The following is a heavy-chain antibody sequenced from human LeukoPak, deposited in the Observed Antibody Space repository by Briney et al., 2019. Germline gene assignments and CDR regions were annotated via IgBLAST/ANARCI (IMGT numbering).Heavy chain of an antibody. V-gene: IGHV3-74*01. CDR2: INSDGSTT. D-gene: IGHD6-19*01. CDR1: GFSFTTYW. CDR3: ARSRWLDAFDY. Sequence: GESLRLSCAASGFSFTTYWMSWVRQAPGKGLVWVSRINSDGSTTNYADSVKGRFTISRDNAKNTLYLQMNSLRADDTAVYYCARSRWLDAFDYWGQGTLVTVSS. J-gene: IGHJ4*02.